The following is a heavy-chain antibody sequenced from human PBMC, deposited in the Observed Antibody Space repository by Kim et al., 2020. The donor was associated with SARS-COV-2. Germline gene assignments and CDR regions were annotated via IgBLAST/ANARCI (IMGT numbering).Heavy chain of an antibody. D-gene: IGHD6-19*01. Sequence: GGSLRLSCAASGFTFDDHAMSWVRHAPGKGLEWVSGIEWNGETTTYADSVKGRFTISRDNARNSVSLQMSDLRVEDTAFYHCVRDASLAGIFDLWGQGTLVTVSS. CDR1: GFTFDDHA. CDR3: VRDASLAGIFDL. J-gene: IGHJ4*02. V-gene: IGHV3-20*01. CDR2: IEWNGETT.